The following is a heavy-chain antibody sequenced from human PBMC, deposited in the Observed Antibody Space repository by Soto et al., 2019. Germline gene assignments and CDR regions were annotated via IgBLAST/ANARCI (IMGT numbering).Heavy chain of an antibody. CDR1: GFTFSSYW. CDR3: ARYITTVTHTFSDY. D-gene: IGHD4-17*01. V-gene: IGHV3-7*01. J-gene: IGHJ4*02. CDR2: IKQDGSEK. Sequence: EVQLVESGGGLVQPGGSLRLSCAASGFTFSSYWMSWVRQAPGKGLEWVANIKQDGSEKYYVDSVKGRFTISRDNAKNSLYLQMNSLRAEYTAVYYCARYITTVTHTFSDYWGQGTLVTVSS.